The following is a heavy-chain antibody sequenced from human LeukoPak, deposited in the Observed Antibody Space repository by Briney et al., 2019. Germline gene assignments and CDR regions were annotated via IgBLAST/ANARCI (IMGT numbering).Heavy chain of an antibody. CDR2: IYTSGST. Sequence: PSETLSLTCTVSGGSISRYYWSWIRQPAGKGLEWIGRIYTSGSTNYNPSLKSRVTMSVDTSKNQLSLKLTSVTAADTAVYYCARDPGDYPPYYFDYWGQGTLVTVSS. J-gene: IGHJ4*02. V-gene: IGHV4-4*07. D-gene: IGHD2-21*02. CDR3: ARDPGDYPPYYFDY. CDR1: GGSISRYY.